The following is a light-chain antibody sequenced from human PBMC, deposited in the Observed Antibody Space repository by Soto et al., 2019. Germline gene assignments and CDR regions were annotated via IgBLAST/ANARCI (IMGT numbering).Light chain of an antibody. V-gene: IGKV1-27*01. CDR1: QGISNY. CDR2: AAS. CDR3: QKYNSAPPFT. J-gene: IGKJ3*01. Sequence: DIRVTQSPTSLSASVGDRVTITCRASQGISNYLAWYQQKPGKVPKLLIYAASTLQSGVPSRFSGSGSGTDFTLTISSLQPEDVATYYCQKYNSAPPFTFGPGTKVDIK.